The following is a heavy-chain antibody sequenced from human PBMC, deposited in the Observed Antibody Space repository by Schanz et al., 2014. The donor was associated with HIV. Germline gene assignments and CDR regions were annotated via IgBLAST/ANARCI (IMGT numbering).Heavy chain of an antibody. CDR3: TNERGLNLFEY. Sequence: QVQLVESGGGVVQPGRSLRLSCAGSGLTFSSYGMHWVRQAPGKGLEWVAVISYDGSNKYYADSVKGRFTISRDNSKNTLYLQMNSLRAEDTAVYYCTNERGLNLFEYWGHGTLVFVSS. CDR2: ISYDGSNK. D-gene: IGHD6-25*01. J-gene: IGHJ4*01. V-gene: IGHV3-30*18. CDR1: GLTFSSYG.